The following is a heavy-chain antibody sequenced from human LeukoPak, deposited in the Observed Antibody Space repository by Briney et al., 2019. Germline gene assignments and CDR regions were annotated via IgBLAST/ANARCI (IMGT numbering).Heavy chain of an antibody. Sequence: SDTLSLTCSVSGESLKSTSKHWPWVRRPPAKELERIGHIYYSTNTYYNPSLKSRVTISDDTSKNQVSLSLRSVTAADTALYFCVRRVAGTFYFDKWGEGSLVSVSS. CDR2: IYYSTNT. V-gene: IGHV4-39*01. CDR1: GESLKSTSKH. CDR3: VRRVAGTFYFDK. D-gene: IGHD6-19*01. J-gene: IGHJ4*02.